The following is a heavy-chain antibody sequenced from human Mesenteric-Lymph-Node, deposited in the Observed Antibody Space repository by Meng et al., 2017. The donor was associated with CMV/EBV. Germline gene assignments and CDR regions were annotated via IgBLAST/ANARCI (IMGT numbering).Heavy chain of an antibody. V-gene: IGHV1-2*02. J-gene: IGHJ6*02. CDR2: INPNSGGT. CDR1: GYTFTGYY. D-gene: IGHD5-18*01. CDR3: ARASSYGYDYYYYGMDV. Sequence: ASVKVSCKASGYTFTGYYMHWVRQAPGQGLEWMGWINPNSGGTNYAQKFQGRVTMTRDTSISTAYMELSRLRSDDTAVYYCARASSYGYDYYYYGMDVWGQGTTVTVSS.